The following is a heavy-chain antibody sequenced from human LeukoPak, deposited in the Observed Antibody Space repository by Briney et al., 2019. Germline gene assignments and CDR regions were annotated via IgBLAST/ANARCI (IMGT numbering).Heavy chain of an antibody. CDR2: INPNSGGT. CDR1: GYRFTGYY. V-gene: IGHV1-2*02. J-gene: IGHJ6*03. D-gene: IGHD3-10*01. Sequence: ASVKVSCKAAGYRFTGYYMDWVRQAPAQGIEWMGWINPNSGGTNYAQKFQGRVTMTRDTSISTAYMELSRLRSDDTAVYYCARDKESFMVRGVISYYYYYMDVWGKGTTVTVSS. CDR3: ARDKESFMVRGVISYYYYYMDV.